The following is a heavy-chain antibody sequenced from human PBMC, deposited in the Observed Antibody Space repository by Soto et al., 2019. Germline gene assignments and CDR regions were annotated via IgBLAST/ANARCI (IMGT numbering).Heavy chain of an antibody. CDR2: INPHTGDT. J-gene: IGHJ2*01. Sequence: QVQLVQSGAELKKPVSSVTVSCKTSGYPLTDFYIPWVRQAPGQGRDWLAWINPHTGDTNTALKFQGRVTMTRDTSIKKAVMELTRLSSDDTAGYYGAREGGADPGARREWYLDLWGRGTRVSVSS. CDR1: GYPLTDFY. D-gene: IGHD1-26*01. CDR3: AREGGADPGARREWYLDL. V-gene: IGHV1-2*02.